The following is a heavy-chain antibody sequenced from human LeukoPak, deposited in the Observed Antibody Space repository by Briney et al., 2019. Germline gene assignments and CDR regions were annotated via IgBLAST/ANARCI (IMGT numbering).Heavy chain of an antibody. CDR1: GGSISSSSYY. CDR2: IYYSGST. Sequence: SETPSLTCTVSGGSISSSSYYWGWIRQPPGKGLEWIGSIYYSGSTYYNPSLKSRVTISVDTSKNQFSLKLSSVTAADTAVYYCASQEMATSYYYYYMDVWGKGTTVTISS. D-gene: IGHD5-24*01. CDR3: ASQEMATSYYYYYMDV. V-gene: IGHV4-39*01. J-gene: IGHJ6*03.